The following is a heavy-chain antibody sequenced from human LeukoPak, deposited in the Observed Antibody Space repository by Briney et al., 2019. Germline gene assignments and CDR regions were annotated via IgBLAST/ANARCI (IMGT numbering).Heavy chain of an antibody. Sequence: PGGSLRLSCAASGFTFSSYAMHWVRQAPGKGLEWVAVISYDGSNKYYADSVKGRFTISRDNSKNTLYLQMNSLRAEDTAVYYCARVGYCSGGSCYSYFDYWGQGTLVTVSS. D-gene: IGHD2-15*01. V-gene: IGHV3-30*04. CDR1: GFTFSSYA. CDR3: ARVGYCSGGSCYSYFDY. J-gene: IGHJ4*02. CDR2: ISYDGSNK.